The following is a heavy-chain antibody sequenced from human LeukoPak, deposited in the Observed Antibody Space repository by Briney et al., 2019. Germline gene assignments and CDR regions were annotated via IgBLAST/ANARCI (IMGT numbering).Heavy chain of an antibody. CDR2: IKSDGST. CDR3: ARAPSEIGGYYPEYFRH. CDR1: GFTFSTYW. D-gene: IGHD3-22*01. Sequence: GGSLRLSCAASGFTFSTYWMHWVRQAPGKGLVWVSRIKSDGSTNYADSVKGRFTISRDNAGNTLSLQMNRLRPEDTGVYYCARAPSEIGGYYPEYFRHWGQGTLVTVSS. V-gene: IGHV3-74*01. J-gene: IGHJ1*01.